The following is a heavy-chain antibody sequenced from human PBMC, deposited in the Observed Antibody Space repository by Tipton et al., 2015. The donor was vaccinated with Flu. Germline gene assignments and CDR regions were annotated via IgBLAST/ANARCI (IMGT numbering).Heavy chain of an antibody. CDR3: ARGIQLPNYYHYYGMDV. CDR1: GFSFSDYY. Sequence: SLRLSCAASGFSFSDYYMNWIRQAPGKGLEWVSYISSTGSTIYYADSVKGRITISRDNAKNSLSLQMNSLRAEDTAVYYCARGIQLPNYYHYYGMDVWGQGTTVTVSS. CDR2: ISSTGSTI. J-gene: IGHJ6*02. D-gene: IGHD5-18*01. V-gene: IGHV3-11*01.